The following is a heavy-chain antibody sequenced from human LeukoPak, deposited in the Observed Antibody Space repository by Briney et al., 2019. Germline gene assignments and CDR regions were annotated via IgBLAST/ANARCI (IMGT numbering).Heavy chain of an antibody. CDR1: GGTFSSYA. Sequence: SVKVSCKASGGTFSSYAISWVRQAPGQGLEWMGRIIPILGIANYAQKFQGRVTITADKSTSTAYMELSGLRSEDTAVYYCARAYCSSTSCSYYYGMDVWGQGTTVTVSS. V-gene: IGHV1-69*04. CDR3: ARAYCSSTSCSYYYGMDV. CDR2: IIPILGIA. D-gene: IGHD2-2*01. J-gene: IGHJ6*02.